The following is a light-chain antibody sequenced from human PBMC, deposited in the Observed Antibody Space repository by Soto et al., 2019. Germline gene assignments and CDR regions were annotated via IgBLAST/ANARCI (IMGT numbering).Light chain of an antibody. V-gene: IGKV1-12*01. CDR1: QGFSTW. J-gene: IGKJ4*01. CDR3: KQANSFPRT. CDR2: SAS. Sequence: DIQMTQSPSSVSASVGDRVTITCRASQGFSTWLAWYRRKPGRAPELLIYSASSLHSGVPSRFSGSGSGTDFTLTISSLQPEDFATYDCKQANSFPRTFGGGTEVEIK.